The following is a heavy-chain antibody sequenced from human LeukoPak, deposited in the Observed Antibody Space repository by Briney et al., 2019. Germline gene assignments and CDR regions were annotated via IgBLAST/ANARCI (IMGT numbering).Heavy chain of an antibody. CDR3: TSHAAFDP. V-gene: IGHV3-15*01. J-gene: IGHJ5*02. Sequence: WIRQAPGKGLEWVGRIKSKNVGGTTDYAAPVKGRFTISRDDSKNTVYLQMNSLKIEDTAVYYCTSHAAFDPWGQGTLVTVSS. CDR2: IKSKNVGGTT.